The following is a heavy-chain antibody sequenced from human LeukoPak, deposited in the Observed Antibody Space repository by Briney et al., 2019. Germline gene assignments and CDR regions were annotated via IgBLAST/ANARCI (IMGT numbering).Heavy chain of an antibody. Sequence: GGSLRLSCAASGFTFSSYAMHWVRQAPGKGLEWVAVISYDGSNKYYADSVKGRFTFSRDNSKNTLYLQMNSLRAEDTAVYYCARVGVVVPAAIRPWWGQETLVTVSS. D-gene: IGHD2-2*02. CDR1: GFTFSSYA. J-gene: IGHJ4*02. V-gene: IGHV3-30-3*01. CDR3: ARVGVVVPAAIRPW. CDR2: ISYDGSNK.